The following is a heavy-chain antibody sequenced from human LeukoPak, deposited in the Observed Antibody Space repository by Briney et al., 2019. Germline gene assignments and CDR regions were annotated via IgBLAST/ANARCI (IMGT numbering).Heavy chain of an antibody. J-gene: IGHJ4*02. CDR3: ARGGLSYYYDKVLPRELDY. Sequence: ASEKVSCKASGYTFTGYYMHWGRQAPGQGLEWMGWINPNSGGTNYAQKFQGRVTMTRDTSISTAYMELSRLRSDDTAVYYCARGGLSYYYDKVLPRELDYWGQGTLVTVSS. D-gene: IGHD3-22*01. CDR2: INPNSGGT. V-gene: IGHV1-2*02. CDR1: GYTFTGYY.